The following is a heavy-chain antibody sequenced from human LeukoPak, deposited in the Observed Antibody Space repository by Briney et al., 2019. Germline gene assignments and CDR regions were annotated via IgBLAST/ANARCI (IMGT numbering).Heavy chain of an antibody. J-gene: IGHJ4*02. V-gene: IGHV3-30*01. CDR2: ISYDGSNK. CDR3: ARVDSRGWSNFDY. D-gene: IGHD6-19*01. CDR1: GFTFSSYA. Sequence: GRSLRLSCAASGFTFSSYAMHWVRQAPGKGLEWVAVISYDGSNKYYADSVKGRFTISRDNSKNTLYLQMNSLRAEDTAVYYCARVDSRGWSNFDYWGQGTLVTVSS.